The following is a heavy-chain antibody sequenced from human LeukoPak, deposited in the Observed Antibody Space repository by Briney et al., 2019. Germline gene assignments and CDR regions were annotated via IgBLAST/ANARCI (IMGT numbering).Heavy chain of an antibody. CDR2: ISSSSSYI. V-gene: IGHV3-21*01. J-gene: IGHJ4*02. Sequence: GGSLRLSCAASGFTFSSYSMNWVRQAPGKGLEWVSSISSSSSYIYYADSVKGRFTISRDNAQNSLYLQMNNLRAEDTAVYYCARDGVAAGIYFDYWGQGTLVTVSS. CDR3: ARDGVAAGIYFDY. CDR1: GFTFSSYS. D-gene: IGHD6-13*01.